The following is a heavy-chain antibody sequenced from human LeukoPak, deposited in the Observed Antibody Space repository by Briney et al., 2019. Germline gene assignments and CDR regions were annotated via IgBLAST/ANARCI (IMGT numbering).Heavy chain of an antibody. V-gene: IGHV4-34*01. D-gene: IGHD1-26*01. J-gene: IGHJ4*02. Sequence: SETLSLTCAVYGGSFSGYYWSWIRQPPGKGLEWIGEINHSGSTNHNPSLKSRVTISVDTSKNQFSLKLSSVTAADTAVYYCARDPGRAGASCFDDWGQGSLVAVSS. CDR2: INHSGST. CDR3: ARDPGRAGASCFDD. CDR1: GGSFSGYY.